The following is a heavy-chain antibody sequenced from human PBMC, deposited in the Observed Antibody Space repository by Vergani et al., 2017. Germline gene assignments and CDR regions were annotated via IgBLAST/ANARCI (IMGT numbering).Heavy chain of an antibody. V-gene: IGHV2-5*02. D-gene: IGHD6-13*01. CDR3: AHRPWYSSSWDRFDP. CDR1: GFSLSTSGAG. J-gene: IGHJ5*02. CDR2: IYWDDDK. Sequence: QITLKESGPTLVKPTQTLTLTCTFSGFSLSTSGAGVGWIRQPPGKALEWLALIYWDDDKRYSPSLKSRLTITKDTSKNQVVLTMTNMDPVDTATYYCAHRPWYSSSWDRFDPWGQGTLVTVSS.